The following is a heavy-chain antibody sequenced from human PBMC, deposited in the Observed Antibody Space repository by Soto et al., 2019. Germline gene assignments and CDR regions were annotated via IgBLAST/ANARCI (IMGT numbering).Heavy chain of an antibody. D-gene: IGHD1-1*01. CDR2: ISYDGSNK. J-gene: IGHJ4*02. CDR3: AIDESLGAPTRTTSFDY. CDR1: GFTFSSYA. V-gene: IGHV3-30-3*01. Sequence: PAGSLRLSCAASGFTFSSYAMHWVRQAPGKGLEWVAVISYDGSNKYYADSVKGRFTISRDNSKNTLYLQMNSLSAEDTAVYYCAIDESLGAPTRTTSFDYWGQGTLVTVSS.